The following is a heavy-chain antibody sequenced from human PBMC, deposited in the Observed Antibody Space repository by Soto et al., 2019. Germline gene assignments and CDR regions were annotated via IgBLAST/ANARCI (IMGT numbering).Heavy chain of an antibody. CDR3: AKVRDSSSSNWFDP. J-gene: IGHJ5*02. CDR2: ISYDGSNK. V-gene: IGHV3-30*18. Sequence: GGSLRLSCAASGFTFSSYGMHWVRQAPGKGLEWVAVISYDGSNKYYADSVKGRFTISRDNSKNTLYLQMNSLRAEDTAVYYCAKVRDSSSSNWFDPWGQGTLVTVSS. D-gene: IGHD6-6*01. CDR1: GFTFSSYG.